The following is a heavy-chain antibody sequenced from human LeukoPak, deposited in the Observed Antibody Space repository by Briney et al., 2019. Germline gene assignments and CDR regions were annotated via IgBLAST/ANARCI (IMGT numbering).Heavy chain of an antibody. Sequence: ASVKVSCKASGYTFTSYYMHWVRQAPGQGLEWMGIINPSGGSTSYAQKFQGRVTMTRDTSTSTVYMELSSLRSEDTAVYYCATTIDYCSSTSCYREYYFDYWGQGTLVTVSS. CDR3: ATTIDYCSSTSCYREYYFDY. V-gene: IGHV1-46*01. D-gene: IGHD2-2*02. CDR2: INPSGGST. J-gene: IGHJ4*02. CDR1: GYTFTSYY.